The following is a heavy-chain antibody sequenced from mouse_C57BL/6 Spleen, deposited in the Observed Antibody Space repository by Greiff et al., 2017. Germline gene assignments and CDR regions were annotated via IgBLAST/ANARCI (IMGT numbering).Heavy chain of an antibody. Sequence: EVMLVESGEGLVKPGGSLKLSCAASGFTFSSYAMSWVRQTPEKRLEWVAYISSGGDYIYYADTVKGRFTISRDNARNTLYLQMSSLKSEDTAMXYCTRDRLPYWYFDVWGTGTTVTVSS. CDR3: TRDRLPYWYFDV. V-gene: IGHV5-9-1*02. CDR2: ISSGGDYI. D-gene: IGHD5-5*01. J-gene: IGHJ1*03. CDR1: GFTFSSYA.